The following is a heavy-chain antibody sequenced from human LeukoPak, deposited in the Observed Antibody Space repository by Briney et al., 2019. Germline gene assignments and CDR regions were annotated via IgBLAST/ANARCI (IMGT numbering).Heavy chain of an antibody. CDR3: ARSGYSNFDY. D-gene: IGHD3-3*01. CDR2: IYASGST. CDR1: GGSLSSGSDY. Sequence: SETLSLTCTVSGGSLSSGSDYWSWLRQSAGKGLEWIGRIYASGSTNYNPSLKSRVTISADTSKNQFSLKLSSVTAADTAVYYCARSGYSNFDYWGQGTLVTVSS. V-gene: IGHV4-61*02. J-gene: IGHJ4*02.